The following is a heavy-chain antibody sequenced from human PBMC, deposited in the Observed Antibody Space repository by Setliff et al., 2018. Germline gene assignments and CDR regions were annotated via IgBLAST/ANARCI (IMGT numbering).Heavy chain of an antibody. V-gene: IGHV1-69*05. Sequence: WASVKVSCKASGGTFSSYTITWMRQAPGQGLEWMGRIIPIFATTDYAQKFQGRVTITTDDSTSTAYMALSSLRSEDTAVYYCATSPYSDTSTYSSNFFDYWGQGTLVTVSS. J-gene: IGHJ4*02. CDR3: ATSPYSDTSTYSSNFFDY. CDR1: GGTFSSYT. D-gene: IGHD3-22*01. CDR2: IIPIFATT.